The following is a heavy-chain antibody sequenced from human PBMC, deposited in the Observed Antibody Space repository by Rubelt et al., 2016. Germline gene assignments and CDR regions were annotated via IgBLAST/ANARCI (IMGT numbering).Heavy chain of an antibody. D-gene: IGHD1-26*01. CDR3: ARDGTGSGRYYYYFEY. V-gene: IGHV1-2*02. CDR1: GYIFTGYY. CDR2: INPNSGGT. Sequence: QVQLVQSGAEVKKPGASVKVSCKASGYIFTGYYLHWVRQAPGQGLEWMGWINPNSGGTNYAQKFQGRVTMTRDTSISTAYMELSRLRTDDTAVYYCARDGTGSGRYYYYFEYWGQGTLVTVSS. J-gene: IGHJ4*02.